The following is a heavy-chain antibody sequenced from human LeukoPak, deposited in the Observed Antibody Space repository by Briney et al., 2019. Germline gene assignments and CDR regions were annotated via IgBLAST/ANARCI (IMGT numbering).Heavy chain of an antibody. J-gene: IGHJ4*02. CDR1: DGSLSSSTYY. V-gene: IGHV4-39*07. D-gene: IGHD2-2*01. Sequence: PSETLSLTCTVSDGSLSSSTYYWGWIRQPPGKGLEWIGSIYYSGSTYYSPSLESRVTISIDRSKNQFSLKLSSVTAADTAVYYCARDQCGSTSCRYDYWGQGTLVTVSS. CDR2: IYYSGST. CDR3: ARDQCGSTSCRYDY.